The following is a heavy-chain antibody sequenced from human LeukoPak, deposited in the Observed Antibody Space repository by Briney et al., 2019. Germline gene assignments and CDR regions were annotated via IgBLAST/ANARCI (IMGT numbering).Heavy chain of an antibody. D-gene: IGHD3/OR15-3a*01. J-gene: IGHJ5*02. CDR3: ATTRGLWWFDP. V-gene: IGHV3-23*01. CDR2: ISGSGGST. Sequence: GGSLRLSCAASGFTLSSYGMSWVRPAPGKGLEWVSAISGSGGSTYYADSVKGRFTISRDNSKNSLYLQMNSLRAEDTAVYYCATTRGLWWFDPWGQGTLVTVSS. CDR1: GFTLSSYG.